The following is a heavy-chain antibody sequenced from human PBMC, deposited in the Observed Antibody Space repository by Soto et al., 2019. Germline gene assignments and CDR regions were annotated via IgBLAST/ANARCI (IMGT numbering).Heavy chain of an antibody. CDR3: ARADYYYMDV. V-gene: IGHV4-39*01. Sequence: SETLSLTCTVSGGSISSSSYYWGWIRQPPGKGLEWIGSIYYSGSTYYNPSLKSRVTISVDTSKNQFSLKLSSVTAADTAVYYCARADYYYMDVWGKGTTVTVSS. CDR1: GGSISSSSYY. J-gene: IGHJ6*03. CDR2: IYYSGST.